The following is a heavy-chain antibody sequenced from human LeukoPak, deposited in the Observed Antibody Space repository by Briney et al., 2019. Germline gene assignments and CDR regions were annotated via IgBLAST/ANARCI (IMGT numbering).Heavy chain of an antibody. J-gene: IGHJ4*02. V-gene: IGHV3-23*01. Sequence: PGGSLRLSCAASGFTVSSNYMSWVRQAPGKGLEWVSAISGSGGSTYYADSVKGRFTISRDNSKNTLYVQMNSLRAEDTAIYYCAKGLHYNILTGFRREYYFDSWGQGTLVTVSS. CDR3: AKGLHYNILTGFRREYYFDS. D-gene: IGHD3-9*01. CDR2: ISGSGGST. CDR1: GFTVSSNY.